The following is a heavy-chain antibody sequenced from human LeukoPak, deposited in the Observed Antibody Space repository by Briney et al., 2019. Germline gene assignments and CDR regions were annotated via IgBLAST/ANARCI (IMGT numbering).Heavy chain of an antibody. CDR3: ARDKVVVVPAAIRSRWFDP. CDR1: GYTFTSYG. J-gene: IGHJ5*02. Sequence: ASVKVSCQASGYTFTSYGISWVRPAPGQGLEWMGWISAYNGNTNYAQKLQGRVTMTTDTSTSTAYMELRSPRSDDTAVYYCARDKVVVVPAAIRSRWFDPWGQGTLVIVSS. CDR2: ISAYNGNT. D-gene: IGHD2-2*01. V-gene: IGHV1-18*01.